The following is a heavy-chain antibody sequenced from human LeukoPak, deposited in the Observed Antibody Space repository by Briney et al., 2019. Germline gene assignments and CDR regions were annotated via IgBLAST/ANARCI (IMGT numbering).Heavy chain of an antibody. D-gene: IGHD3-22*01. CDR2: IRYDGFNK. Sequence: GGPLRLSCAASGFTFSNYGMHWVRQAPGKGLEWVASIRYDGFNKYYADSLKGRFTISRDNSKNTLYLQMNSLRAEDTAVYYCARDPTYYYDSSGYIDYWGQGTLVTVSS. CDR1: GFTFSNYG. J-gene: IGHJ4*02. V-gene: IGHV3-30*02. CDR3: ARDPTYYYDSSGYIDY.